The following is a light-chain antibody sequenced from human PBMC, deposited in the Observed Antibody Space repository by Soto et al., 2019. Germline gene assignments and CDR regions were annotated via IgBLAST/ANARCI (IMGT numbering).Light chain of an antibody. CDR1: SSDVGGYNY. Sequence: QSVLTQPPSASGSPGQSFTISCTGTSSDVGGYNYVSWYQQHPGKAPKLIIYEVTKWPSGVPDRFSGSKSGNTASLTVSGLQADDEADYYCSSYAGSNNLVFGTGTKVTVL. V-gene: IGLV2-8*01. CDR3: SSYAGSNNLV. CDR2: EVT. J-gene: IGLJ1*01.